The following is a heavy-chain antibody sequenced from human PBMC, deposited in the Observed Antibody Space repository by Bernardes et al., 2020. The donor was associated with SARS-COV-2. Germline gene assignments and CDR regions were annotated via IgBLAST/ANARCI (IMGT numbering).Heavy chain of an antibody. Sequence: GGSLRRSCAASGFTLSSYAMNWVRQAPGKGLEWVAFTTGNGGGTNYADSVRGRFTISRDNSKNTLYLQMNSLRAEDTAVYYCASYLRSSNLEFWGQGTLVTVSS. CDR1: GFTLSSYA. CDR2: TTGNGGGT. J-gene: IGHJ4*02. CDR3: ASYLRSSNLEF. V-gene: IGHV3-23*01. D-gene: IGHD5-18*01.